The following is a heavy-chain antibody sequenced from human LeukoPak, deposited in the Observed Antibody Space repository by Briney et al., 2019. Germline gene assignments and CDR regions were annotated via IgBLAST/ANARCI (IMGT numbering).Heavy chain of an antibody. V-gene: IGHV1-2*02. CDR2: INPNSGGT. CDR3: AGGGKIAVKGQLLLLF. J-gene: IGHJ4*02. Sequence: ASVRVSCKASGYTFTGYYMHWVRQAPGQGLEWMGWINPNSGGTNYAQKFQGRVTMTRDTSISTAYMELSRLRSDDTAVYYCAGGGKIAVKGQLLLLFWGQGTLVTVSS. D-gene: IGHD2-15*01. CDR1: GYTFTGYY.